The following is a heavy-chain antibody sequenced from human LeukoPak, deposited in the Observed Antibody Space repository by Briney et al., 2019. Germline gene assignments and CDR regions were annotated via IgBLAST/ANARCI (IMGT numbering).Heavy chain of an antibody. J-gene: IGHJ4*02. D-gene: IGHD6-19*01. CDR2: IHYSGST. Sequence: SETLSLICSVSGGSISSYYWSWIRQPPGKGLEWIAYIHYSGSTNYNPSLKSRLTISVATSKNQFSLELSSVTAADTAVYYCARVTPIAVAGTRLAPYCFDYWGQGTLVTVSS. V-gene: IGHV4-59*12. CDR1: GGSISSYY. CDR3: ARVTPIAVAGTRLAPYCFDY.